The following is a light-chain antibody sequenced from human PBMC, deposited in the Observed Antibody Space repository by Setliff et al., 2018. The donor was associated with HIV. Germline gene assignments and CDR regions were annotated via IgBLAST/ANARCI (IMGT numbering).Light chain of an antibody. Sequence: LAQPASVSGSPGQSITISCTGTSSDVGGYNYVSWYQQHPGKAPKLMIYDVSNRPSGVSNRLSGSKSGNTASLTISGLQAEDEADYYCSSYTSSSTLYVFGTGTKVTVL. J-gene: IGLJ1*01. CDR3: SSYTSSSTLYV. CDR1: SSDVGGYNY. CDR2: DVS. V-gene: IGLV2-14*03.